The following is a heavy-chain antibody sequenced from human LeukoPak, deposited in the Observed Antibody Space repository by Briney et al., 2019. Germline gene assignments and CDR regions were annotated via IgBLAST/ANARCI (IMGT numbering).Heavy chain of an antibody. D-gene: IGHD3-22*01. Sequence: KPGGSLRLSCAASGFTFSNAWMSWVRQAPGKGLEWVGHIRSKAAGGTTDYAAPVKGRFTISRDDSKTTLYLQMNSLKTEDTAVYYCTRIFYYETGGYYPDHWGQGTLVTVSS. J-gene: IGHJ4*02. CDR3: TRIFYYETGGYYPDH. CDR2: IRSKAAGGTT. V-gene: IGHV3-15*01. CDR1: GFTFSNAW.